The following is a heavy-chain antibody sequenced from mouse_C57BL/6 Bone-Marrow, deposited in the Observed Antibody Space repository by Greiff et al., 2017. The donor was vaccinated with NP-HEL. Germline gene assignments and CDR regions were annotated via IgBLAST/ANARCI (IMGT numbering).Heavy chain of an antibody. J-gene: IGHJ3*01. D-gene: IGHD2-3*01. V-gene: IGHV1-69*01. CDR2: IDPSDSYT. Sequence: QVQLQQSGAELVMPGASVKLSCKASGYTFTSYWMHWVKQRPGPGLEWIGEIDPSDSYTNYNQKFKGKSTLTVDKSSSTAYMQLSSLTSEDSAVYYCARSGGGYYPFAYEGRGTLVTVSA. CDR1: GYTFTSYW. CDR3: ARSGGGYYPFAY.